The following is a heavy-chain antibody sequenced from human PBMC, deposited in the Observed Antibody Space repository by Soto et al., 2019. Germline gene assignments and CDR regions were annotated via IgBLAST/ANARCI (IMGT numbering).Heavy chain of an antibody. CDR3: ARRQTYGWRYFDY. CDR2: IYFNGST. CDR1: GGSISSSSSY. V-gene: IGHV4-39*01. D-gene: IGHD4-17*01. J-gene: IGHJ4*02. Sequence: QLQLQESGPGLVKPSETLSLTCTVSGGSISSSSSYWGWIRQSPGKGLEWIGSIYFNGSTSYYPSLKSRVTISLDTSKNQFSLKQSSMTATDTAVYYCARRQTYGWRYFDYWGRGTLVTVSS.